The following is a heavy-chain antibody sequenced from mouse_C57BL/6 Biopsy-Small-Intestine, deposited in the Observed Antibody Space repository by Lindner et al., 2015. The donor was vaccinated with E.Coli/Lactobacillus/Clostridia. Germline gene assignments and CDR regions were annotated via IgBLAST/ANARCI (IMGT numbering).Heavy chain of an antibody. Sequence: VQLQESGPELVKPGTSVKTSCRASGYSFTVYFMNWVKQSHGKSLEWIGRINPYNGDTFYNQKFKGKATLTVDKSSTTAHMELRSLTSEDSAVYYCARAYDGSYRYYFDYWGQGTTLTVSS. CDR3: ARAYDGSYRYYFDY. CDR2: INPYNGDT. D-gene: IGHD2-10*01. J-gene: IGHJ2*01. V-gene: IGHV1-20*01. CDR1: GYSFTVYF.